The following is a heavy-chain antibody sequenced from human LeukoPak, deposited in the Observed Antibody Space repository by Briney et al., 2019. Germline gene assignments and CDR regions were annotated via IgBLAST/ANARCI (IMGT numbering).Heavy chain of an antibody. CDR2: INTRTGNP. CDR3: ARDLMVTFGGRSMAY. V-gene: IGHV7-4-1*02. CDR1: GYTFSTYA. J-gene: IGHJ4*02. Sequence: ASVKVSCKASGYTFSTYAVNWVRQAPGQGLEWMGWINTRTGNPTYAQAFTGRFVFSLDTSVNTAYLQISSLQAEDTAVYYCARDLMVTFGGRSMAYWGQGTLVTVSS. D-gene: IGHD3-16*01.